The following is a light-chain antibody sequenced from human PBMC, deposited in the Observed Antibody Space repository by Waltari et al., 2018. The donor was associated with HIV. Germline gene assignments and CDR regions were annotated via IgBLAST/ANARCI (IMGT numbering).Light chain of an antibody. J-gene: IGLJ2*01. V-gene: IGLV2-14*01. Sequence: QSALTQPASVSGSPGQSIVLPCTGSPSDIGNYDYVSWYQQYPGQAPKALIYEVTSRPSGTSVCFSGSKSAPPAFLAISKLQTDDEADYFCSSYTRRGTVVFGGGTRLTVL. CDR1: PSDIGNYDY. CDR3: SSYTRRGTVV. CDR2: EVT.